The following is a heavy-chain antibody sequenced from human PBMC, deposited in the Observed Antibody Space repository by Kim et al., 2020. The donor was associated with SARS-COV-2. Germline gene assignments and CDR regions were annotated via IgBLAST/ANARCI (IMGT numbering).Heavy chain of an antibody. D-gene: IGHD1-26*01. Sequence: ASVKVSCKASGYTFTTFPMYWVRQAPGQRLEWMGWINGGNGNTQLSQKFQGRVTITRDTSASTAYMELSSLTSEDTAVYYCARGGAGAMDVWGQGTTVTV. CDR2: INGGNGNT. J-gene: IGHJ6*02. V-gene: IGHV1-3*01. CDR1: GYTFTTFP. CDR3: ARGGAGAMDV.